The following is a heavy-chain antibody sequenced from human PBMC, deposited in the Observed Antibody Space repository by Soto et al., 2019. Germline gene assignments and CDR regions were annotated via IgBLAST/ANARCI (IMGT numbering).Heavy chain of an antibody. CDR1: GFTFSSYA. Sequence: EVQLLESGGGLVQPGGSLRLSCAASGFTFSSYAMSWVRLAPGKGLEWVSAISGSGGSTYYADSVKGRFTISRDNSKNTLYLQMNSLRAEDTAVYYCAKDLLLWFGEPTSYYMDVWGKGTTVTVSS. CDR2: ISGSGGST. J-gene: IGHJ6*03. V-gene: IGHV3-23*01. CDR3: AKDLLLWFGEPTSYYMDV. D-gene: IGHD3-10*01.